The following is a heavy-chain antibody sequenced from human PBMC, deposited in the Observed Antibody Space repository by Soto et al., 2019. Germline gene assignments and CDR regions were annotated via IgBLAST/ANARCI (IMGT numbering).Heavy chain of an antibody. Sequence: GGSLTLSCAASGFPFSSYSMNWVLQAPEKGLEWVSSISSSSSYIYYADSVKGRFTISRDNAKNSLYLQMNSLRAEDTAVYYCARDLTPSIVVVPAAIPPGMDVWGQGTTVTVSS. J-gene: IGHJ6*02. V-gene: IGHV3-21*01. D-gene: IGHD2-2*01. CDR2: ISSSSSYI. CDR3: ARDLTPSIVVVPAAIPPGMDV. CDR1: GFPFSSYS.